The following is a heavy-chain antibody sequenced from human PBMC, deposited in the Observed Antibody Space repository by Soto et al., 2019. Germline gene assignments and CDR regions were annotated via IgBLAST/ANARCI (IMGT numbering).Heavy chain of an antibody. D-gene: IGHD3-22*01. CDR1: GFTFSSYA. J-gene: IGHJ4*02. CDR2: ISYDGSNK. V-gene: IGHV3-30-3*01. CDR3: ARDYYDSSGYSAPFDY. Sequence: GGSLRLSCAASGFTFSSYAVHWVRQAPGKGLEWVAVISYDGSNKYYADSVKGRFTISRDNSKNTLYLQMNSLRAEDTAVYYCARDYYDSSGYSAPFDYWGQGTLVTVSS.